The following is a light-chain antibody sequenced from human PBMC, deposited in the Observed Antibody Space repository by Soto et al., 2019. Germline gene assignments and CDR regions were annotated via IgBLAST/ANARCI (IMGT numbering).Light chain of an antibody. CDR3: QYYNNWLAT. J-gene: IGKJ5*01. CDR2: AAS. Sequence: EVVMTQSPATLSVSPGDKVSLSCRANQTISNMLAWYQQKPGQAPRLLIYAASTRATGVSARFSGSGSGTEFTLTISSLQSEDFTIYYCQYYNNWLATFGGGTRLEIK. V-gene: IGKV3-15*01. CDR1: QTISNM.